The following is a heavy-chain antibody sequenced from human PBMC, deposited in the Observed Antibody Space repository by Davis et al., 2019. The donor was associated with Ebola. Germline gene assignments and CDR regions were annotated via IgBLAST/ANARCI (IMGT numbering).Heavy chain of an antibody. D-gene: IGHD3-10*01. CDR3: ARAGDTMVRGVIIGYYFDY. J-gene: IGHJ4*01. Sequence: ASVKVSCKASGYTFTSYDINWVRQATGQGLEWMGWMNPNSGNTGYAQKFQGRVTMTRNTSISTAYMELSSLRSEDTAVYYCARAGDTMVRGVIIGYYFDYWGHGTLVTVSS. V-gene: IGHV1-8*01. CDR2: MNPNSGNT. CDR1: GYTFTSYD.